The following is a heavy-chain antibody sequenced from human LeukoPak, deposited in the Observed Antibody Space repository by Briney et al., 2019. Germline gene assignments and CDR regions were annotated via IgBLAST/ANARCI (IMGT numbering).Heavy chain of an antibody. CDR1: GGTFSSYA. CDR3: ARGRGGSSGWYDDFDY. Sequence: GASVKVSCKASGGTFSSYAISWVRQAPGQGLEWMGGIIPIFGTANYAQKFQGRVTITADESTSTAYMELSSLRSEDKAVYYCARGRGGSSGWYDDFDYWGQGTLVTVSS. V-gene: IGHV1-69*13. CDR2: IIPIFGTA. J-gene: IGHJ4*02. D-gene: IGHD6-19*01.